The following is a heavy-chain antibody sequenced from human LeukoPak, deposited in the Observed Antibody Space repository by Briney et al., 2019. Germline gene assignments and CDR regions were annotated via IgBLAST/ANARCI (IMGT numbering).Heavy chain of an antibody. J-gene: IGHJ4*02. D-gene: IGHD3-22*01. CDR1: GGSISNYY. Sequence: SETLSLTCTVSGGSISNYYWSWIRQPPGKGLEWIGYIYYSGSTNYNPSLKSRVTISVDTSKNQFSLKLSSVTAADTAVYYCAGMHHYDSSGYGYWGQGTLVTVSS. V-gene: IGHV4-59*12. CDR3: AGMHHYDSSGYGY. CDR2: IYYSGST.